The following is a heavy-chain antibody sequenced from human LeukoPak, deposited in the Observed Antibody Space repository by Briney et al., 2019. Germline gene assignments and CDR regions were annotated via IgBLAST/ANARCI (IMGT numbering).Heavy chain of an antibody. Sequence: SETLSLTCSVSGGSISTYFWSWLRQPPGKGLEWIGYIYYSGTTYYKPSLKSRLTISVDTSRNQFSLKLSSVTAADTAVYYCARIRPSRLYMDVWGKGTTVTVSS. V-gene: IGHV4-59*12. CDR3: ARIRPSRLYMDV. CDR2: IYYSGTT. CDR1: GGSISTYF. J-gene: IGHJ6*03.